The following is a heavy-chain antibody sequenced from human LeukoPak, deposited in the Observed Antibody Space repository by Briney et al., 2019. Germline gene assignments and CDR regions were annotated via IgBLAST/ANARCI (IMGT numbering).Heavy chain of an antibody. CDR2: INHSGST. J-gene: IGHJ4*02. CDR1: GGSFSGYY. D-gene: IGHD3-16*02. V-gene: IGHV4-34*01. Sequence: SGTLSLTCAVYGGSFSGYYWSWIRQPPGKGLEWIGEINHSGSTNYNPSLKSRVTISVDTSKNQFSLKLSSVTAADTAVYYCARSLRNYDYVWGSYRYGPYFDYWAREPWSPSPQ. CDR3: ARSLRNYDYVWGSYRYGPYFDY.